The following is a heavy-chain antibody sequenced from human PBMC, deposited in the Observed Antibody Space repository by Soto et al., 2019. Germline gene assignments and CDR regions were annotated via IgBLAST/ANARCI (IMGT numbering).Heavy chain of an antibody. CDR3: AGEGLVLVPTIVNSAYYYNDMDF. V-gene: IGHV1-69*13. Sequence: SVKVSCKASGYTFTNYGISWVRQAPGQGLEWMGGIIPRSATSNYAQKFQGRVTITADESTSTAYMELSSLRSEDTAVYYCAGEGLVLVPTIVNSAYYYNDMDFRGQVITVTVSS. CDR1: GYTFTNYG. D-gene: IGHD2-2*01. CDR2: IIPRSATS. J-gene: IGHJ6*02.